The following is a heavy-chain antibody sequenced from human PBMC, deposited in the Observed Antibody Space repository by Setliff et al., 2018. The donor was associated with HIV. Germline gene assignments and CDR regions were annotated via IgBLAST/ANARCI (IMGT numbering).Heavy chain of an antibody. CDR1: GFTFSTYA. CDR2: ISGIGSST. D-gene: IGHD3-10*01. V-gene: IGHV3-23*01. J-gene: IGHJ6*02. Sequence: GESLKISCAASGFTFSTYAMSWVRQAPGKGLEWVSDISGIGSSTYYADSVKGRFTISRDNSKNTLYLQMNSLRAEDTAVYYCARSLSGDYYYGMDVWGQGTTVTVSS. CDR3: ARSLSGDYYYGMDV.